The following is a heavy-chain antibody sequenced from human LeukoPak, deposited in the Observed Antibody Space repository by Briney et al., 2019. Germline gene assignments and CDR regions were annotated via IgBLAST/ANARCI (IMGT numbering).Heavy chain of an antibody. D-gene: IGHD3-10*01. Sequence: SETLSLTCAVYGGSFSGYYWSWIRQPPGKGLEWIGEINHSGSTNYNPSLKSRVTISVDTSKNQFSLKLSSVTAADTAVYYCASGPRHYYGSGSYYNVYYFDYWGQGTLVTVSS. J-gene: IGHJ4*02. CDR3: ASGPRHYYGSGSYYNVYYFDY. V-gene: IGHV4-34*01. CDR2: INHSGST. CDR1: GGSFSGYY.